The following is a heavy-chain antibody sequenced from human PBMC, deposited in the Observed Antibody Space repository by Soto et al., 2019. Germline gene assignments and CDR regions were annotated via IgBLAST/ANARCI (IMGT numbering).Heavy chain of an antibody. CDR2: ISAYNGNT. J-gene: IGHJ4*02. CDR1: GYTFTSYG. CDR3: ARAPGGYYHDSSGYWNY. D-gene: IGHD3-22*01. V-gene: IGHV1-18*04. Sequence: VASVKVSCKASGYTFTSYGISWVRQAPGQGLEWMGWISAYNGNTNYAQKLQGRVTMTTDTSTSTAYMELRSLRSDDAAVYYCARAPGGYYHDSSGYWNYWGQGTLVTVSS.